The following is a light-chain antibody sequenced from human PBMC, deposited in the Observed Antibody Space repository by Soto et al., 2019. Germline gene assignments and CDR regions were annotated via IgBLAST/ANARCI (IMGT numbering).Light chain of an antibody. J-gene: IGKJ4*01. Sequence: EIVLTQSPGTLSLSPGESATLSCRASQSVSSFYSAWYQQKPGQAPRLLIYGASTRATGIPDRFSGSGSGTDFTLTISRLEPEDFAVYYCQQYASSPPTVTFGGGTKVEIK. CDR3: QQYASSPPTVT. V-gene: IGKV3-20*01. CDR2: GAS. CDR1: QSVSSFY.